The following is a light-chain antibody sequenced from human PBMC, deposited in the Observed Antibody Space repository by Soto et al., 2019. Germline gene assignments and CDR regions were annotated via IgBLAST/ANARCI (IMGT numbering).Light chain of an antibody. CDR3: SSYTSSSIDYV. V-gene: IGLV2-14*01. CDR2: EVX. J-gene: IGLJ1*01. Sequence: QSALTQPASVSGSPGQSITISCTGTSSDVGGYNYVSWYQQHPGKAPKLMIYEVXXRXSXXSNRFSGSKSGNXXXXXISGLQAEDEADYYCSSYTSSSIDYVFGTGTKVTVL. CDR1: SSDVGGYNY.